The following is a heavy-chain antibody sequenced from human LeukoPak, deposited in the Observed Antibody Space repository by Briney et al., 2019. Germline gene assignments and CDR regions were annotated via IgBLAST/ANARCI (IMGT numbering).Heavy chain of an antibody. Sequence: GASVKVSCKASGYTFTSYYMHWVRQAPGQGLEWMGIINPSGGSTSYAQKFQGRVTMTRDTPTNTVYMEMSSLRIEDTAVYYCASVYLHGMDVWGQGTTVTVSS. CDR1: GYTFTSYY. V-gene: IGHV1-46*01. J-gene: IGHJ6*02. D-gene: IGHD1-14*01. CDR3: ASVYLHGMDV. CDR2: INPSGGST.